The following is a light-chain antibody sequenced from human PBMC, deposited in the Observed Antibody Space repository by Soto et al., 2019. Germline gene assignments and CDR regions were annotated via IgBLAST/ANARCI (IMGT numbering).Light chain of an antibody. CDR2: GAS. CDR3: QQYGSSPT. Sequence: EIVLTQSPGPLSLSPGERATLSCRASQSVSSSYLAWYQQKPGQAPRLLIYGASSRATGIPDRFSGSGSGTDFTLTISRLEPEGFAVYYCQQYGSSPTFGQGTKVEIK. V-gene: IGKV3-20*01. CDR1: QSVSSSY. J-gene: IGKJ1*01.